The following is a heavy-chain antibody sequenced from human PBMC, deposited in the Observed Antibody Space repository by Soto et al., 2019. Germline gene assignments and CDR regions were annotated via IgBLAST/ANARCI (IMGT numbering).Heavy chain of an antibody. CDR3: ARVGYSSSSGFDY. J-gene: IGHJ4*02. D-gene: IGHD6-6*01. V-gene: IGHV1-69*02. Sequence: QVQLVQSGAEVKKPGSSVKVSCKASGGTFSSYTISWVRQAPGQGLEWMGRIIPNLGIANYAQKFQGRVTITAHKSASPAYMGLSSLISEDTAVYYCARVGYSSSSGFDYWGQGTLVPVSS. CDR2: IIPNLGIA. CDR1: GGTFSSYT.